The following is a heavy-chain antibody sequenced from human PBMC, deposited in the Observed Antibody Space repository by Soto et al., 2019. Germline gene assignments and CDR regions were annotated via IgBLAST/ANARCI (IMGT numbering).Heavy chain of an antibody. V-gene: IGHV1-18*01. D-gene: IGHD2-2*01. J-gene: IGHJ5*02. CDR1: GYTFTSYS. CDR3: ARGRPAAYVWFDP. Sequence: ASVKVSCKASGYTFTSYSITWVRQAPGQGLEWMGWISAYNGNTNYAQKLQGRVTMTTDTSASTAYMELRSLRSDDTAVYSCARGRPAAYVWFDPWGQGTLVTVSS. CDR2: ISAYNGNT.